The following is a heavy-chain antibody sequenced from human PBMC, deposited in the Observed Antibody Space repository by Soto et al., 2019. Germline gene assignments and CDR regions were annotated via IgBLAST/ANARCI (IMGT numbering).Heavy chain of an antibody. CDR3: ASHTRVNYYDSSGPPSI. J-gene: IGHJ4*02. Sequence: GESLKISCAASGFTFSSYSMNWVRQAPGKGLEWVSSISSSSSYIYYADSVKGRFTISRDNAKNSLYLQMNSLRAEDTAVYYCASHTRVNYYDSSGPPSIWGQGTLVTVSS. D-gene: IGHD3-22*01. V-gene: IGHV3-21*01. CDR1: GFTFSSYS. CDR2: ISSSSSYI.